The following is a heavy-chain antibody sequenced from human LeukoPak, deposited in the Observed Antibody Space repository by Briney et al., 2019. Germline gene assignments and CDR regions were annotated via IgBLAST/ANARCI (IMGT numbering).Heavy chain of an antibody. CDR1: GGSISGYF. CDR2: TNYGGTT. J-gene: IGHJ4*02. CDR3: ARSGYSNFDY. V-gene: IGHV4-59*08. D-gene: IGHD3-3*01. Sequence: PSETLSLTCTVSGGSISGYFWSWIRQSPGKGLEWIGYTNYGGTTNYNPSLKSRVAMSVDTSKNQFSLNLNSVTAADTAVYYCARSGYSNFDYWGQGTLVTVSS.